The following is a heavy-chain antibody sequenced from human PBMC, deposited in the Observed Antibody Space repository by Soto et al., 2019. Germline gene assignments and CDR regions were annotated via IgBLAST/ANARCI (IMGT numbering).Heavy chain of an antibody. J-gene: IGHJ3*02. Sequence: PSETLSLACTVSGGSISSGDYYWSWIRQPPGKGLEWIGYIYYSGSTYYNPSLKSRVTISVDTSKNQSSLKLSSVTAADTAVYYCARSKVGAPDGAFDIWGQVTMVT. D-gene: IGHD1-26*01. CDR1: GGSISSGDYY. CDR2: IYYSGST. CDR3: ARSKVGAPDGAFDI. V-gene: IGHV4-30-4*01.